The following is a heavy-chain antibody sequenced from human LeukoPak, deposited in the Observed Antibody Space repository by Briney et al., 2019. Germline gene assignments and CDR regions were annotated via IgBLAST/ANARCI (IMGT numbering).Heavy chain of an antibody. CDR2: ISAYNGNT. Sequence: ASVKVSCKASGYTFTGYYMHWVRQAPGQGLEWMGWISAYNGNTNYAQKLQGRVTMTTDTSTSTAYMELRSLRSDDTAVYYCARDRDSSGPYLYWGQGTLVTVSS. CDR3: ARDRDSSGPYLY. D-gene: IGHD6-19*01. CDR1: GYTFTGYY. J-gene: IGHJ4*02. V-gene: IGHV1-18*04.